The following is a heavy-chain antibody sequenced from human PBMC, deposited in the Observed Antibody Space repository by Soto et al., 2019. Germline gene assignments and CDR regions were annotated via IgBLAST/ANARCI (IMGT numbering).Heavy chain of an antibody. CDR1: GYIFTGYY. CDR2: INPNSGNI. J-gene: IGHJ4*02. Sequence: ASVKVSCKASGYIFTGYYMNWVRQAPGQGLEWMGWINPNSGNIGYAQRFQGRVTMTRDTAIRTAYMEVSSLRSDDTAVYYCARGRASGSYYLLDYWGQGTLVTVSS. V-gene: IGHV1-8*02. D-gene: IGHD3-10*01. CDR3: ARGRASGSYYLLDY.